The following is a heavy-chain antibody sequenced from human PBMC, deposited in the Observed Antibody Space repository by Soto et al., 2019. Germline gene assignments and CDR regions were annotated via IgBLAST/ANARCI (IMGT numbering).Heavy chain of an antibody. Sequence: EVQLVESGGGLVQPGESLRLSCAASGFTFSAFCMTWLRQAPGKGLECVANIKRDGTVTHYEDSVEGRCTVSRDNAQNSWFLQLHSLRPENTAMEYCARYLSPPGECFYYAFDVWGQGTFVTGSS. CDR1: GFTFSAFC. D-gene: IGHD2-21*01. CDR3: ARYLSPPGECFYYAFDV. J-gene: IGHJ3*01. CDR2: IKRDGTVT. V-gene: IGHV3-7*05.